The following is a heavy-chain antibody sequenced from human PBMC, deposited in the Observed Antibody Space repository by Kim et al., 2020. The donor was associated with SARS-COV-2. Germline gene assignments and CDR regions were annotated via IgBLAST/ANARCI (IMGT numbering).Heavy chain of an antibody. D-gene: IGHD4-17*01. V-gene: IGHV4-31*03. Sequence: SETLSLTCTVSGGSISSGGYYWSWIRQHPGKGLEWIGYIYYSGSTYYNPSLKSRVTISVDTSKNQFSLKLSSVTAADTAVYYCASWDDYGDYTGFDYWGQGTLVTVSS. J-gene: IGHJ4*02. CDR2: IYYSGST. CDR3: ASWDDYGDYTGFDY. CDR1: GGSISSGGYY.